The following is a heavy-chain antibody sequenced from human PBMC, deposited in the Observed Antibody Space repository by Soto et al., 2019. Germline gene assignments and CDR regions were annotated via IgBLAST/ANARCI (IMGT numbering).Heavy chain of an antibody. CDR1: GASIGDYY. CDR2: VFYGGNT. V-gene: IGHV4-59*12. CDR3: AHHNWGTVDLHFHVAV. D-gene: IGHD3-16*01. J-gene: IGHJ6*04. Sequence: QVQLQESGPGLVKPSETLSLTCSVSGASIGDYYWSWIRQPQGKGLEWIGYVFYGGNTEYNHSPKSQVKMSVDGSKNMFSLSLTSVSAPDTALYYGAHHNWGTVDLHFHVAVWGKGTTFTVSS.